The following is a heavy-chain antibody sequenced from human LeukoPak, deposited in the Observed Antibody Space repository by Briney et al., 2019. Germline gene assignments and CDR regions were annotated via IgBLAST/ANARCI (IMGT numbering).Heavy chain of an antibody. CDR3: TTYRRDDYNEYYYSGLDV. CDR2: IKSKTDGGTA. V-gene: IGHV3-15*01. Sequence: GGSLRLSCAASGFTFSDAWMSWVRHAPGKGLEWVGRIKSKTDGGTADYAAPVKGRFTISRDDSKNTLYLQVNSLKTEDTALYYCTTYRRDDYNEYYYSGLDVWGQGTTVTVSS. J-gene: IGHJ6*02. CDR1: GFTFSDAW. D-gene: IGHD5-24*01.